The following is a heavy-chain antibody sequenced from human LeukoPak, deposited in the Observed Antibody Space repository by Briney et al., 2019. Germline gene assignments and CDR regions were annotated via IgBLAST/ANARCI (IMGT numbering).Heavy chain of an antibody. CDR2: ISGSGGST. V-gene: IGHV3-23*01. CDR3: AKFHYDFWSGYYISPDAFDI. J-gene: IGHJ3*02. CDR1: GFTFSSYA. Sequence: GSLRLSCAACGFTFSSYAMSWVRQAPGKGLEWVSAISGSGGSTYYADSVKGRFTISRDNSKNTLYLQMDSLRAEDTAVYYCAKFHYDFWSGYYISPDAFDIWGQGTMVTVSS. D-gene: IGHD3-3*01.